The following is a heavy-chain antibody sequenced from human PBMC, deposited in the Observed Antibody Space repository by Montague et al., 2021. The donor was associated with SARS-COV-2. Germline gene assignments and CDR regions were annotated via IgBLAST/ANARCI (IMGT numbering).Heavy chain of an antibody. CDR2: IYSNVDS. CDR1: GASMSGYH. V-gene: IGHV4-4*07. CDR3: ARGSEYYYHPFDY. Sequence: SETLSLTCTVSGASMSGYHCSWIRQPAGKALEWIGRIYSNVDSTYNPSLKSRLPLSVDTSARQFSLNLTSVSAADTATYYCARGSEYYYHPFDYWGHGNLVTVSS. J-gene: IGHJ4*01. D-gene: IGHD2/OR15-2a*01.